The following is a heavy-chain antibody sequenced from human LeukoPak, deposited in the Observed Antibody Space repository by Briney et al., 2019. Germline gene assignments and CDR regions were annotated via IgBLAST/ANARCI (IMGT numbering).Heavy chain of an antibody. CDR1: GYTFDNYG. Sequence: PGASVKVSCKTSGYTFDNYGISWVRQAPGQGLEWMGWISTYNGNANYAQKLQDRVTMTTDTSTSTAYMELRSLRSDDTAVYYCVRDMDIIREALDYWGQGTLVTVSS. CDR2: ISTYNGNA. V-gene: IGHV1-18*01. CDR3: VRDMDIIREALDY. J-gene: IGHJ4*02. D-gene: IGHD5-12*01.